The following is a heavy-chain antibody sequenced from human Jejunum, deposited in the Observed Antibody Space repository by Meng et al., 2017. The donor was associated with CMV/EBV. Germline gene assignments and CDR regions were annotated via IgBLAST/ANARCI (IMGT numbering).Heavy chain of an antibody. V-gene: IGHV4-30-4*08. J-gene: IGHJ6*02. CDR2: VYSSGST. CDR3: ARAEQYFYDSSSYGMDV. CDR1: SGSSY. D-gene: IGHD3-22*01. Sequence: SGSSYWNWSRQPPWKGLEWIGNVYSSGSTHYNPSLKGRVSISVDTSKNQFSLKLSSVTAADTAVYYCARAEQYFYDSSSYGMDVWGQGTTVTVSS.